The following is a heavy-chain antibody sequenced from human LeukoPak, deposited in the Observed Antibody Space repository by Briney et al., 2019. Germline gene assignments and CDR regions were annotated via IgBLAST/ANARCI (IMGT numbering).Heavy chain of an antibody. V-gene: IGHV1-2*02. D-gene: IGHD3-16*02. J-gene: IGHJ4*02. CDR3: ARDGIMITFGVVIVDFDY. CDR2: INPNNGGT. Sequence: ASVKVSCKASGYTFTGYYMHWVRQAPGQGLEWMGWINPNNGGTNYAQKFQGRVTMTRDTSISTAYMELSRLRSDDTAVYYCARDGIMITFGVVIVDFDYWGQGTLVTVSS. CDR1: GYTFTGYY.